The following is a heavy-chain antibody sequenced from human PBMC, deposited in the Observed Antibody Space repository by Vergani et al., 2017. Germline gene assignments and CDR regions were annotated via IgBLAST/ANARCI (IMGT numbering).Heavy chain of an antibody. CDR3: ARGYCSSTSCYWHYYYYMDV. D-gene: IGHD2-2*01. J-gene: IGHJ6*03. CDR1: GYSISSGYY. Sequence: QVQLQQWGAGLLKPSETLSLTCAVSGYSISSGYYWGWIRQPPGKGLEWIGEINHSGSTNYNPSLKSRVTISVDTSKNQFSLKLSSVTAADTAVYYCARGYCSSTSCYWHYYYYMDVWGKGTTVTVSS. V-gene: IGHV4-34*01. CDR2: INHSGST.